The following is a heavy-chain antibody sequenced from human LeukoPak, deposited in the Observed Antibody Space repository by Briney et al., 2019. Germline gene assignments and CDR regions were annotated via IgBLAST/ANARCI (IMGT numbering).Heavy chain of an antibody. CDR3: ARRGDCSGSSCNYDN. Sequence: ASVKVSCKASGYSFNSYGISWVRQAPGQGLEWLGWISAYNGNTNYAQKFQDRVTMTRDTSTSTVYMELNSLRSEDTAVYYCARRGDCSGSSCNYDNWGQGTLVTVSS. CDR1: GYSFNSYG. V-gene: IGHV1-18*01. CDR2: ISAYNGNT. D-gene: IGHD2-15*01. J-gene: IGHJ4*02.